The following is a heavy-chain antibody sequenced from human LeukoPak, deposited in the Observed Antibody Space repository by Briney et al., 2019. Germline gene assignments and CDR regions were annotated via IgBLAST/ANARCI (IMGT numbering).Heavy chain of an antibody. J-gene: IGHJ6*03. CDR3: ARDTARRHSNYYYYYYMDV. D-gene: IGHD4-11*01. V-gene: IGHV4-59*01. CDR1: GGSISSYY. CDR2: IYYSGST. Sequence: PSETLSLTCTVSGGSISSYYWSWIRQPPGKGLEWIGYIYYSGSTNYNPSLKSRVTISVDTSKNQFSLKLSSVTAADTAVYYCARDTARRHSNYYYYYYMDVWGKGTTVTVSS.